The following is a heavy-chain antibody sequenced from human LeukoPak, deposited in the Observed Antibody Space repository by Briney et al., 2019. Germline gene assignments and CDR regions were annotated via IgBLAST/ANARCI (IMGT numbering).Heavy chain of an antibody. CDR2: ISAYNGNT. V-gene: IGHV1-18*01. CDR3: ARGFFLGSSSYFDY. Sequence: ASVKVSCKASGYTFTSYGISWVRQAPGQGLEWMGLISAYNGNTNYTQKLQGRVTMTTDTSTSTAYMELRSLRSDDTAVYYCARGFFLGSSSYFDYWGQGTLVTVSS. J-gene: IGHJ4*02. CDR1: GYTFTSYG. D-gene: IGHD6-6*01.